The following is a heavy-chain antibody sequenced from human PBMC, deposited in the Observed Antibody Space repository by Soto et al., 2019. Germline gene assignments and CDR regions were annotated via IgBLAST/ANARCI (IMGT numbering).Heavy chain of an antibody. D-gene: IGHD3-22*01. V-gene: IGHV4-39*01. CDR2: IYYSGST. CDR3: ARLVSSGPQPFAY. CDR1: GGSISSSSYF. Sequence: PSETLSLTCTVSGGSISSSSYFWAWIRQPPGKGLEWIGSIYYSGSTYYNPSLKSRVTISVDTSKNQFSLKLNSVTAADPALYNCARLVSSGPQPFAYGGQGTLVTVSS. J-gene: IGHJ4*02.